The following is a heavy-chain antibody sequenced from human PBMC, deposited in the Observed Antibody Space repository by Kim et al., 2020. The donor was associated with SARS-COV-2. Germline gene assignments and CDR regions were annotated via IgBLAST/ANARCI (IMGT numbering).Heavy chain of an antibody. J-gene: IGHJ6*02. CDR3: ARVGHPPYYYDSSGYSPPSYGMDV. Sequence: GGSLRLSCAASGFTFSSYAMHWVRQAPGKGLEYVSAISSNGGSTYYANSVKGRFTISRDNSKNTLYLQMGSLRAEDMAVYYCARVGHPPYYYDSSGYSPPSYGMDVWGQGTTVTVSS. CDR2: ISSNGGST. V-gene: IGHV3-64*01. CDR1: GFTFSSYA. D-gene: IGHD3-22*01.